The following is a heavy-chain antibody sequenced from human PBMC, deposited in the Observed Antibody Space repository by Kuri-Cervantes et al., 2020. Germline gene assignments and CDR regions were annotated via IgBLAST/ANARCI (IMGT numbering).Heavy chain of an antibody. V-gene: IGHV4-34*01. CDR1: GGSFSGYY. CDR2: INHSGST. D-gene: IGHD3-9*01. CDR3: ARGRRDSPYYDILSGVPSPVLDY. Sequence: SQTLALTCAVYGGSFSGYYWSWIRQPPGKGLEWIGEINHSGSTNYNPSLKSRVTISVDTSKNQFSLKLSSVTAADTAVYYCARGRRDSPYYDILSGVPSPVLDYWGQGTLVTVSS. J-gene: IGHJ4*02.